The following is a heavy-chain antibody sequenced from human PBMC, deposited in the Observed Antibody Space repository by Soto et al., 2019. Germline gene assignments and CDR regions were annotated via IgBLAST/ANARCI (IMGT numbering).Heavy chain of an antibody. V-gene: IGHV5-10-1*01. CDR3: ARQELGIDSRGYYSWFDP. CDR2: IDPSDSYT. Sequence: GESLKISCKGSGYSFTSYWISWVRQMPGKGLEWMGRIDPSDSYTNYSPSFQGHVTISADKSISTAYLQWSSLKASDTAMYYCARQELGIDSRGYYSWFDPWGQGTLVTVSS. J-gene: IGHJ5*02. CDR1: GYSFTSYW. D-gene: IGHD3-22*01.